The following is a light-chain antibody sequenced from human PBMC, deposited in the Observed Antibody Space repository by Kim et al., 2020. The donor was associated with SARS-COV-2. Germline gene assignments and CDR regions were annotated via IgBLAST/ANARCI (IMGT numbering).Light chain of an antibody. Sequence: GQSVTISCTGTSSDGGGYNFVSWYQQDPGKAPKVMIYEVSKRPSGVPDRFSGSKSGNTASLTVSGLQAEDEADYYCSSYAGSNTLVFGGGTQLTVL. J-gene: IGLJ2*01. CDR1: SSDGGGYNF. CDR3: SSYAGSNTLV. V-gene: IGLV2-8*01. CDR2: EVS.